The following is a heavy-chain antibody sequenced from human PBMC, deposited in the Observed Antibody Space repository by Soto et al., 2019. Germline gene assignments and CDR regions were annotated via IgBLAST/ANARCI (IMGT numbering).Heavy chain of an antibody. Sequence: HPGGSLRLSCGASGFIFSTSGMHWVRQAPGKGLEWVAAIWFEGSNRYHADSVKGRFTISRDNSKNTVFLQMNTLKPEDTAVYHCAKDRVGGTFYTPLAFWGQGTLVTVSS. CDR1: GFIFSTSG. J-gene: IGHJ4*02. CDR2: IWFEGSNR. V-gene: IGHV3-33*03. D-gene: IGHD1-7*01. CDR3: AKDRVGGTFYTPLAF.